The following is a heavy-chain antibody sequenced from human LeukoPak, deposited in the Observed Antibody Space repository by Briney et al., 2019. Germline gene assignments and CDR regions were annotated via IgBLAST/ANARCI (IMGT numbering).Heavy chain of an antibody. D-gene: IGHD6-25*01. Sequence: PGGSLTLSCAASGVTFSSNWMTWVRQAPGQGLEWVGDINPDGRDTYNVDPVKGRCTTSTDNARNSLSLQMHSLRAEDAAVYYCARTRLGAAYFDCWGQGTLVTVSS. V-gene: IGHV3-7*01. CDR2: INPDGRDT. J-gene: IGHJ4*02. CDR3: ARTRLGAAYFDC. CDR1: GVTFSSNW.